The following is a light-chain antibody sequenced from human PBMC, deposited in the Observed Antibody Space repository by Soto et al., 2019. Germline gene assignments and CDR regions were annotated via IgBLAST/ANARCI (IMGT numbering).Light chain of an antibody. J-gene: IGKJ4*01. CDR2: WAS. CDR3: QQYYSIPLT. Sequence: DLVLTQSPDSLTVSLGERATINCKSSQSVFYSSNNKNYLAWYQQKPGQPPKLLIYWASTRESGVPDRFSGSGSGTDFTLTISSLQAEDVAVYYCQQYYSIPLTFGGGTKVDIK. V-gene: IGKV4-1*01. CDR1: QSVFYSSNNKNY.